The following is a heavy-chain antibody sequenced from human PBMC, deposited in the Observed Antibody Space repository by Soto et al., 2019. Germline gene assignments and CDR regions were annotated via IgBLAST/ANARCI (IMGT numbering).Heavy chain of an antibody. J-gene: IGHJ5*01. D-gene: IGHD1-1*01. Sequence: QVHLQESGPGLVAPSGTLSLTCTLSGGSVRAPDWWNWVRQSPDKGLEWIAEVHISGHSNYNPSLRSRVSGSIDSSKNQCYRNLNSVTAADTAIYYCARVRQGCSANNCYFDPWGQGTQVTISS. V-gene: IGHV4-4*02. CDR3: ARVRQGCSANNCYFDP. CDR2: VHISGHS. CDR1: GGSVRAPDW.